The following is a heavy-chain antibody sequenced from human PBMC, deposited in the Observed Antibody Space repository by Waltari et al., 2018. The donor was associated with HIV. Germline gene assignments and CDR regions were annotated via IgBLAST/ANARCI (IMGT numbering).Heavy chain of an antibody. V-gene: IGHV3-43D*04. CDR1: GFPFEGYA. CDR3: AKGPSVVVTPDY. J-gene: IGHJ4*02. Sequence: EVQLVESGGAVLQPGGSLRLSCAASGFPFEGYAMHWVRQVSGKGLEWVSVISWDGGAAYYADSVKGRFTISRDNSKSSLYLQMNSLRIEDSALYYCAKGPSVVVTPDYWGQGTLVTVSS. D-gene: IGHD2-21*02. CDR2: ISWDGGAA.